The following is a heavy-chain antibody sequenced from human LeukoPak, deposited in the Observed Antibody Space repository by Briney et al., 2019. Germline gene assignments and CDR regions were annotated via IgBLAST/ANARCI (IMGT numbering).Heavy chain of an antibody. J-gene: IGHJ5*02. CDR3: ARAWGKPAASTRGGFDP. CDR1: GYTFTSYD. Sequence: ASVKVSCKASGYTFTSYDINWVRQATGQGLEWMGWMNPNSGNTGYAQKFQGRVTMTRNTSISTAYMELSSLRSGDTAVYYCARAWGKPAASTRGGFDPWGQGTLVSVSS. D-gene: IGHD2-2*01. CDR2: MNPNSGNT. V-gene: IGHV1-8*01.